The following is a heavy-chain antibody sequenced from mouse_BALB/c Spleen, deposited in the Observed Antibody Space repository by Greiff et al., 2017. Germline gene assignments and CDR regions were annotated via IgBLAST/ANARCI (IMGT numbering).Heavy chain of an antibody. CDR2: ISSGGSYT. CDR1: GFTFSSYA. J-gene: IGHJ2*01. D-gene: IGHD4-1*01. V-gene: IGHV5-9-4*01. CDR3: ARDGLTLDY. Sequence: EVHLVESGGGLVKPGGSLKLSCAASGFTFSSYAMSWVRQSPEKRLEWVAEISSGGSYTYYPDTVTGRFTISRDNAKNTLYLEMSSLRSEDTAMYYCARDGLTLDYWGQGTTLTVSS.